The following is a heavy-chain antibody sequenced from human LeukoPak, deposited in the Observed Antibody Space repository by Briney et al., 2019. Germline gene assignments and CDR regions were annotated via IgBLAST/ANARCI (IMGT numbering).Heavy chain of an antibody. Sequence: MPSETLSLTCAVYGGSFSGYYWSWIRQPPGKGLEWIGEINHSGSTNYNPSLKSRVTISVDSSKNQFSLKLSSVTAADTAVYYCARGLPPEYFQHWGQGTLVTVSS. CDR2: INHSGST. CDR1: GGSFSGYY. CDR3: ARGLPPEYFQH. J-gene: IGHJ1*01. V-gene: IGHV4-34*01.